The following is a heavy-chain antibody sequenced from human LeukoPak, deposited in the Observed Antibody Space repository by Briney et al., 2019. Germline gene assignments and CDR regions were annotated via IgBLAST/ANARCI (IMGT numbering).Heavy chain of an antibody. D-gene: IGHD3-9*01. CDR1: GGSISSYY. CDR3: ARLSKGRYFDYIFEY. CDR2: VYYTGST. J-gene: IGHJ4*02. V-gene: IGHV4-59*04. Sequence: PSETLSLTCTVSGGSISSYYWSWIRQPAGKGLEWIANVYYTGSTYCSPSLKSRVTMSVDTSKNQFSLTMTSVTAADTAVYYCARLSKGRYFDYIFEYWGQGTLATVSS.